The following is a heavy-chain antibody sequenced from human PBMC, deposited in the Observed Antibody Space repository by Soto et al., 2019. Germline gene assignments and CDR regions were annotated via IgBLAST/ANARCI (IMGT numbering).Heavy chain of an antibody. D-gene: IGHD6-19*01. CDR1: GFTFYRYD. V-gene: IGHV3-23*02. CDR3: VRRGSETGWYFDQ. CDR2: ISGSGGRI. Sequence: EVQLLESGGGLVQPGGSLRLSCAASGFTFYRYDMFWVRQTPRRGLEWVSFISGSGGRIEYGDFVRGRFTASRDNAEDTLSLQTNTLASDDTGVYYCVRRGSETGWYFDQWGQGTLVVVSS. J-gene: IGHJ4*02.